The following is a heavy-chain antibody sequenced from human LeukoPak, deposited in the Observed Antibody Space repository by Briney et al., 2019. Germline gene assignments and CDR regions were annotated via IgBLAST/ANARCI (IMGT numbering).Heavy chain of an antibody. Sequence: SETLSLTCAVYGGSFSGYCWSWIRQPPGKGLEWIGEINHSGSTNYNPSLKSRVTISVDTSKNQFSLKLSSVTAADTAVYYCARSSLVTARGSLFQHWGQGTLVTVSS. CDR3: ARSSLVTARGSLFQH. CDR2: INHSGST. D-gene: IGHD2-21*02. J-gene: IGHJ1*01. V-gene: IGHV4-34*01. CDR1: GGSFSGYC.